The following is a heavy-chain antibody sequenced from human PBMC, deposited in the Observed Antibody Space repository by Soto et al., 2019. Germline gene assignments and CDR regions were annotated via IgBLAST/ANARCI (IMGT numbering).Heavy chain of an antibody. V-gene: IGHV4-39*01. D-gene: IGHD3-22*01. J-gene: IGHJ5*02. CDR3: ARSIPITMIVVAPEWFDP. CDR2: IYYSGST. CDR1: GGSISSSSYY. Sequence: TSETLSLTCTVSGGSISSSSYYWGWIRQPPGKGLEWIGSIYYSGSTYYNPSLKSRVTISVDTSKNQFSLKLSSVTAADTAVYYCARSIPITMIVVAPEWFDPWGQGTLVTVSS.